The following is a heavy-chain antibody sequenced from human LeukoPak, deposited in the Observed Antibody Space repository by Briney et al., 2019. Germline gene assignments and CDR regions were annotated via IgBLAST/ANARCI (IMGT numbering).Heavy chain of an antibody. CDR3: ARDSGYYGSGSYHN. CDR2: ISSSSSYI. J-gene: IGHJ4*02. V-gene: IGHV3-21*01. D-gene: IGHD3-10*01. CDR1: GFTFSSHS. Sequence: GGSLRLSCAASGFTFSSHSMNWVRQAPGKGLEWVSSISSSSSYIYYADSVKGRFTISRDNAKNSLYLQMNSLRAEDTAVYYCARDSGYYGSGSYHNWGQGTLVTVSS.